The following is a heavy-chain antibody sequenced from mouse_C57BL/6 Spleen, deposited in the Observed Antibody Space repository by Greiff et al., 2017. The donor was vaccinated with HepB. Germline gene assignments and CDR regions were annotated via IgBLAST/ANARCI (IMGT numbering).Heavy chain of an antibody. CDR2: IDPSDSYT. Sequence: VQLQQPGAELVMPGASVKLSCKASGYTFTSYWMHWVKQRPGQGLEWIGEIDPSDSYTNYNQKFKGKSTLTVDKSSSTAYMQLSSLTSEDSAVYYCARFITTVVADYFDYWGQGTTPTVSS. J-gene: IGHJ2*01. V-gene: IGHV1-69*01. CDR1: GYTFTSYW. CDR3: ARFITTVVADYFDY. D-gene: IGHD1-1*01.